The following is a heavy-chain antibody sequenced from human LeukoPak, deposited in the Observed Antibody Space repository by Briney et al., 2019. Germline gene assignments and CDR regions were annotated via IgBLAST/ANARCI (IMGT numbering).Heavy chain of an antibody. V-gene: IGHV1-8*01. CDR3: ARVFKIVPVVDPYSYYYMDV. D-gene: IGHD2-8*02. J-gene: IGHJ6*03. Sequence: GASVKVSCKASGYTFSNYHIAWVRQAAGQGLEWVAWMDPNSDETVSAETFQGRVTLTRNTSISAAYMELSSLTSEDTAVYYCARVFKIVPVVDPYSYYYMDVWGKGTTVTVSS. CDR2: MDPNSDET. CDR1: GYTFSNYH.